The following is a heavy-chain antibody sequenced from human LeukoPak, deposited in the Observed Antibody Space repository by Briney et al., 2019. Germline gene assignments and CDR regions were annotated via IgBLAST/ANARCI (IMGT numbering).Heavy chain of an antibody. CDR3: AKDPYSSFFYFDY. V-gene: IGHV3-30*18. Sequence: GSLRLSCAASGFTFSSYGMHWVRQAPGKGLEWVAVISYDGSNKYYADSVKGRFTISRDNSKNTLYLQMNSLRAEDTAVYYCAKDPYSSFFYFDYWGQGTLVTVSS. J-gene: IGHJ4*02. CDR1: GFTFSSYG. CDR2: ISYDGSNK. D-gene: IGHD6-6*01.